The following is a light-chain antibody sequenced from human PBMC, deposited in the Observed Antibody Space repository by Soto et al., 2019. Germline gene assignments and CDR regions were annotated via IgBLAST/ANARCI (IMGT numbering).Light chain of an antibody. V-gene: IGKV1-27*01. CDR1: QGISNY. CDR2: AAS. J-gene: IGKJ1*01. Sequence: DTQMTQSPSSLSASVGNRVTITCRASQGISNYLAWYQQKPEKVPKLLIYAASTLQSGVPSRFSGSGSGTDFTLTITSLHPEDVATYYCQKYSSARWTFGQGTKVDIK. CDR3: QKYSSARWT.